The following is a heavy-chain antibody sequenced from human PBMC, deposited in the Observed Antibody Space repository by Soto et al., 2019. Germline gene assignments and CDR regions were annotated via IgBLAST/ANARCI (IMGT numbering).Heavy chain of an antibody. D-gene: IGHD4-4*01. CDR3: ARDGDGNSMAY. CDR1: GGTFTKYT. V-gene: IGHV1-69*01. CDR2: IIPIFGAT. Sequence: QVQLVQSGAEVQKPGSSVKVSCKASGGTFTKYTISWVRQAPGQGLEWMGGIIPIFGATNYVQKFRGRVTITADESTSTAYMELSSLTSNDTAVYFCARDGDGNSMAYWGQGTLVTVSS. J-gene: IGHJ4*02.